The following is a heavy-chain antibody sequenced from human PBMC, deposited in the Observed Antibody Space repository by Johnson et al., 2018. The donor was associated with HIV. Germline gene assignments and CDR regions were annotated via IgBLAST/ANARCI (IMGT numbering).Heavy chain of an antibody. CDR3: AKGGYSYGNAFDI. V-gene: IGHV3-11*01. Sequence: QVQLVESGGGLVKPGGSLRLSCVGSGFTFSDYYMSWVRQPPGQGLEWVAGISWNSPIVDYADSVKGRVTISRDNSKNTLYLQMNSLRAEDTAVYYCAKGGYSYGNAFDIWGQGTMVTVSS. CDR1: GFTFSDYY. D-gene: IGHD5-18*01. J-gene: IGHJ3*02. CDR2: ISWNSPIV.